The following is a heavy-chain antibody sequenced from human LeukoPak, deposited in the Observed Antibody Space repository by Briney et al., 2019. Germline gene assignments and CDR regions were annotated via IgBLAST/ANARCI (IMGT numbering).Heavy chain of an antibody. J-gene: IGHJ4*02. Sequence: ASVKVSCKTSGYTFTSYYIHWLRQAPGQGFEWLAWSDPNSGATKYEHFQGRVTMTWDTSIDTAYMELTRLTSDDTAVYYCARAKPYDNNGYSPELRYWGQGTLVTVSS. CDR3: ARAKPYDNNGYSPELRY. D-gene: IGHD3-22*01. V-gene: IGHV1-2*02. CDR2: SDPNSGAT. CDR1: GYTFTSYY.